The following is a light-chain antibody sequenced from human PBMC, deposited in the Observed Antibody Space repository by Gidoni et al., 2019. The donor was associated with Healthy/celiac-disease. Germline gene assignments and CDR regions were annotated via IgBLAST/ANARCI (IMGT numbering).Light chain of an antibody. Sequence: EIVLTQSPGTLSLSPGERATHSCRARQSVSNGYLAWYQQKPGQAPRLLVYGAYGASTRATGIPDRFSGSGSRTDFTLTISRLEPEDSAVYYCQQYGSLVTFGGGTKVEIK. J-gene: IGKJ4*01. CDR1: QSVSNGY. V-gene: IGKV3-20*01. CDR2: GAYGAS. CDR3: QQYGSLVT.